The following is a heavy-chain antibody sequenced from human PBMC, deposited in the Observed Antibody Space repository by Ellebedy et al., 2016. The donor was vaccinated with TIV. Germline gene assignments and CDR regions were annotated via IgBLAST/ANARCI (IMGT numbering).Heavy chain of an antibody. CDR3: ARGDNYYYDSSGYYYSY. D-gene: IGHD3-22*01. CDR1: GYTFTSYF. CDR2: INPSGGSS. V-gene: IGHV1-46*01. J-gene: IGHJ4*02. Sequence: ASVKVSCKASGYTFTSYFIYWVRQAPGQGLEWMGIINPSGGSSNYAQKFQGRVTMTRDTSTSTFYMQLSSLRSEDTAVYYCARGDNYYYDSSGYYYSYWGQGTLVTVSS.